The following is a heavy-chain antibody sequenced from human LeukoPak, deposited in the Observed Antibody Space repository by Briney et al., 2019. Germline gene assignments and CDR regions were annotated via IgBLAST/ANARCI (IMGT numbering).Heavy chain of an antibody. CDR1: GFILSNYW. CDR3: ARGAGLRYGSDY. V-gene: IGHV3-7*03. J-gene: IGHJ4*02. D-gene: IGHD3-9*01. CDR2: IKSDGSEI. Sequence: GGSLRLSCAASGFILSNYWMSWVRQAPGKGLEWVTNIKSDGSEINYVDSVKGRFTISRDNAKNSLYLQMNSLRAEDTVVCYCARGAGLRYGSDYWGQGTLVTVFS.